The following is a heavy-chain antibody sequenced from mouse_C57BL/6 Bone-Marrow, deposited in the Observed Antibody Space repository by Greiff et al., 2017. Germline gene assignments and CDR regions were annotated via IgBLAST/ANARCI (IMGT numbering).Heavy chain of an antibody. V-gene: IGHV1-55*01. CDR2: IYPGSGST. CDR1: GYTFTSYW. CDR3: ARTYYSNYWYFDV. Sequence: QVQLQQSGAELVKPGASVKMSCKASGYTFTSYWITWVKQRPGQGLEWIGDIYPGSGSTNYNEKFKSKATLTVDTSSSTAYMQLSSLTSEGSAVYYCARTYYSNYWYFDVWGTGTTVTVSS. J-gene: IGHJ1*03. D-gene: IGHD2-5*01.